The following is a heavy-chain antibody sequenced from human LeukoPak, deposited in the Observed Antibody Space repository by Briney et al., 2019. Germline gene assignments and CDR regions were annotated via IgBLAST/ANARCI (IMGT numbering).Heavy chain of an antibody. D-gene: IGHD3-22*01. CDR2: ISGSGGST. CDR3: AKTYYYDSSGYYY. CDR1: GFTFSSYA. J-gene: IGHJ4*02. Sequence: GGSLRLSCAASGFTFSSYAMSWVRQAPGKGLEWVSAISGSGGSTYYADSVKGRFTISRDNSKNTLYLQMNSLRAEDTAVYCCAKTYYYDSSGYYYWGQGTLVTVSS. V-gene: IGHV3-23*01.